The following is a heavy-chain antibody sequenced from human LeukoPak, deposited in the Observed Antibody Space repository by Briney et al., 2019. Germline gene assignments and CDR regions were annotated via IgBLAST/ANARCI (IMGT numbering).Heavy chain of an antibody. J-gene: IGHJ4*02. Sequence: GASVKVSCKASGYTFTGYYMYWVRQAPGQGPEWMGWTNPNSGGTNYAQKFQGRVTMTRDTSISTAYMELSRLRSDDTAVYYCARGYALYSGRYIDFDYWGQGTLVTVSS. CDR3: ARGYALYSGRYIDFDY. D-gene: IGHD1-26*01. CDR1: GYTFTGYY. CDR2: TNPNSGGT. V-gene: IGHV1-2*02.